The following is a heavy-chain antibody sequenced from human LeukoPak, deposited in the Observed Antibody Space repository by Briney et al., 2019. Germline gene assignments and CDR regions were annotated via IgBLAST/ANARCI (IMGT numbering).Heavy chain of an antibody. V-gene: IGHV1-2*02. D-gene: IGHD3-10*01. CDR3: ASSYGSGSYRWFDP. CDR1: GYTFTGYY. Sequence: GASVKVSCKASGYTFTGYYMHWVRQAPGQGLEWMGWINPNSGGTNYAQKFQGRVTMTRDTSISTAYMELSRLRSDDTAVYYCASSYGSGSYRWFDPWGQGTLITVSS. CDR2: INPNSGGT. J-gene: IGHJ5*02.